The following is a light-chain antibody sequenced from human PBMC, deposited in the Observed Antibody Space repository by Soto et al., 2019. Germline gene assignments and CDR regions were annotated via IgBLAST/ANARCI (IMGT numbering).Light chain of an antibody. J-gene: IGLJ1*01. CDR3: AAWDDSLSAL. CDR1: SSNIGSNY. V-gene: IGLV1-47*01. CDR2: RNN. Sequence: QSVLTQPPSASGTPGQRVTISCSGSSSNIGSNYVYWYQQLPGTAPKLLIYRNNQRPSGVPDRFSGSKSGTSASLAISGLRSEDEADYYCAAWDDSLSALFGTGTKVIVL.